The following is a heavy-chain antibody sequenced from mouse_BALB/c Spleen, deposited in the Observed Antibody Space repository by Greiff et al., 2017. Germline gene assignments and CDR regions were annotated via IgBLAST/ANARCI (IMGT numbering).Heavy chain of an antibody. V-gene: IGHV1S22*01. Sequence: LQHPGSELVRPGASVKLSCKASGYTFTSYWMHWVKQRPGQGLEWIGNIYPGSGSTNYDEKFKSKATLTVDTSSSTAYMQLSSLTSEDSAVYYCTRERGYGNYLDYWGQGTTLTVSS. CDR1: GYTFTSYW. D-gene: IGHD2-1*01. J-gene: IGHJ2*01. CDR2: IYPGSGST. CDR3: TRERGYGNYLDY.